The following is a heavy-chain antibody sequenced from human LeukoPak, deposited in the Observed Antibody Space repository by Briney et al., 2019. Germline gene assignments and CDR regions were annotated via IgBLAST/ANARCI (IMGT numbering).Heavy chain of an antibody. CDR3: ARDNLSTGIAAATFDP. CDR1: GGSFSVYY. V-gene: IGHV4-59*12. J-gene: IGHJ5*02. D-gene: IGHD6-13*01. Sequence: SATLSLTCTISGGSFSVYYWSWIRQPPGRGLEWIAYIYHNGGTTHNPSLKSRVTISVDTSKNQFSLKLSSVTAADTAVYYCARDNLSTGIAAATFDPWGQGTLVTVSS. CDR2: IYHNGGT.